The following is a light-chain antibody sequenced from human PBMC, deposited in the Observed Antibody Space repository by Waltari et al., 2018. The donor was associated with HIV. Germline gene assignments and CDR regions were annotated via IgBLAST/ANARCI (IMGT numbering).Light chain of an antibody. CDR3: QQYHSVPYT. V-gene: IGKV4-1*01. Sequence: DIVVTQSPDSLVVSLGERATIHCRSRRTLLYRDNNKNYLAWYRQKPGQPPKLLIYWASTRESGVPDRLSGSGSGTDFALTISNLQPEDVAVYYCQQYHSVPYTFGQGTRLEI. CDR1: RTLLYRDNNKNY. CDR2: WAS. J-gene: IGKJ2*01.